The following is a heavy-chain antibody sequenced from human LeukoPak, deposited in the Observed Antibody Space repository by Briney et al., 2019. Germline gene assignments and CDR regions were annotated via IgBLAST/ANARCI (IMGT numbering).Heavy chain of an antibody. Sequence: SETLSLTCTVSSGSISSHYWSWIRQPPGKGLEWIGYMYHSGSTNYNPSLKSRVTISVDTSKNQFSLKLSSVTAADTAVYYCARHSAHASTNDAFDIWGQGTMVTVSS. V-gene: IGHV4-59*11. CDR1: SGSISSHY. J-gene: IGHJ3*02. CDR3: ARHSAHASTNDAFDI. D-gene: IGHD2-2*01. CDR2: MYHSGST.